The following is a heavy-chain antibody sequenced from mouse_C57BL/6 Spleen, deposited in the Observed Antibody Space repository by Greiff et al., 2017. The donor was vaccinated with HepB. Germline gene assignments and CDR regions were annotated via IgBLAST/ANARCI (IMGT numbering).Heavy chain of an antibody. D-gene: IGHD1-1*01. Sequence: QVQLQQPGAELVRPGTSVKLSCKASGYTFTSYWMHWVKQRPGQGLEWIGVIDPSDSYTNYNQKFKGKATLTVDTSSSTAYLQLSSLTSEDSAVYYCAKGNINVLYYYAMDDRGQGTSVTVSS. CDR3: AKGNINVLYYYAMDD. V-gene: IGHV1-59*01. J-gene: IGHJ4*01. CDR1: GYTFTSYW. CDR2: IDPSDSYT.